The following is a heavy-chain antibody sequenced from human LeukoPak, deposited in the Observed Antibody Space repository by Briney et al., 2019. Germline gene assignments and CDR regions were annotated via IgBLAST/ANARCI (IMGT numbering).Heavy chain of an antibody. Sequence: ASVKVSCKASGYTFTSYDINWVRKATGQGLEWMGWMTPNSGNTGYAQKFQGRVTMTRNTSISTAYMELSSLRSEDTAVYYCARARGYSYGYSDYWGQGTLVTVSS. CDR3: ARARGYSYGYSDY. D-gene: IGHD5-18*01. J-gene: IGHJ4*02. V-gene: IGHV1-8*01. CDR2: MTPNSGNT. CDR1: GYTFTSYD.